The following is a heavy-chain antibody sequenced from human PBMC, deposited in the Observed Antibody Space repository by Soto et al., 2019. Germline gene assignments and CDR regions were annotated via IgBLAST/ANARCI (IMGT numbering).Heavy chain of an antibody. CDR3: AKRPVRDGVPGEDV. CDR1: GFTFLTYD. Sequence: GGSLRLSCVASGFTFLTYDMNWVRQAPGRGLEWVSGISGSGTTTYYADSVKGRFTISRDNSKNTLYLQMNSLRAEDTAVYYCAKRPVRDGVPGEDVWGKGTTVTVSS. V-gene: IGHV3-23*01. J-gene: IGHJ6*04. CDR2: ISGSGTTT. D-gene: IGHD3-10*01.